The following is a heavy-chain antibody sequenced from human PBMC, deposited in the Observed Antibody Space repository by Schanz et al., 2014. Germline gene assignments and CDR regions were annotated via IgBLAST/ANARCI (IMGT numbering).Heavy chain of an antibody. J-gene: IGHJ4*02. CDR1: GGSISSHF. Sequence: QVQLQESGPGLVKPSETLSLTCTVSGGSISSHFWSWIRQPPGKGLEWIGYMYHSGGRNYNPSRERSVIITVDTSNNQFFLQLPSLPAADEAVFFCSRVGGGILTSWYSLDSWGQGTLVTVSS. D-gene: IGHD2-8*02. CDR3: SRVGGGILTSWYSLDS. CDR2: MYHSGGR. V-gene: IGHV4-59*11.